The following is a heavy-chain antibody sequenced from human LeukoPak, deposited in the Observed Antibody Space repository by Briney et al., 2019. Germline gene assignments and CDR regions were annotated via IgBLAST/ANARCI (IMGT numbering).Heavy chain of an antibody. CDR1: GGSFSGYY. Sequence: SETLSLTCAVYGGSFSGYYWSWIRQPPGKGLEWIGEINHSGSTNYNPSLKSRVTISVDTSKNQFSLKLSSVTAADTAVYYCARRRGTDFWSGYPSPNDYWGQGTLVTVSS. J-gene: IGHJ4*02. CDR2: INHSGST. V-gene: IGHV4-34*01. D-gene: IGHD3-3*01. CDR3: ARRRGTDFWSGYPSPNDY.